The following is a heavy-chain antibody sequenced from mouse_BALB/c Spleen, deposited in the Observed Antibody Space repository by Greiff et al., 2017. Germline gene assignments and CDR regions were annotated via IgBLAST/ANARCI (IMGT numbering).Heavy chain of an antibody. D-gene: IGHD1-1*01. J-gene: IGHJ2*01. CDR1: GYAFSSYW. Sequence: QVQLQQSGAELVRPGSSVKISCKASGYAFSSYWMNWVKQRPGQGLEWIGQIYPGDGDTNYNGKFKGKATLTADKSSSTAYMQLSSLTSEDSAVYFCARDTTVVAYYFDYWGQGTTLTVSS. CDR3: ARDTTVVAYYFDY. CDR2: IYPGDGDT. V-gene: IGHV1-80*01.